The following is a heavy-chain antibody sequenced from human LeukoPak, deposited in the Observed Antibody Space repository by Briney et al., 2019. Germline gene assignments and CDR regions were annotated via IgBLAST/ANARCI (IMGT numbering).Heavy chain of an antibody. CDR1: GGSISSGGYY. CDR3: ARDGRVATIAGRPYYYYGMDV. D-gene: IGHD5-12*01. V-gene: IGHV4-31*03. J-gene: IGHJ6*02. Sequence: SSQTLSLTCTVSGGSISSGGYYWSCIRQHPGKGLEWIGYIYYSGSTYYNPTLKSRVTISVDTSKNQFSLKLSSVTAADTAVYYCARDGRVATIAGRPYYYYGMDVCGQGTTVTVSS. CDR2: IYYSGST.